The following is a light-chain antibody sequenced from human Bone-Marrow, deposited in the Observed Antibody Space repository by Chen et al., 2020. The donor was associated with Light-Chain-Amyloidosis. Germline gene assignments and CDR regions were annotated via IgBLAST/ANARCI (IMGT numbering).Light chain of an antibody. V-gene: IGLV3-21*02. Sequence: SYVLTQPSSVSVAPGQTATIACGGNNIGSTSEHWYQQTPGQAPLLVDDDDSDRPPGIPERLTGSNSGNSATLTISRVEAGDEAGYYCQVWDRSSDRPVFGGGTKLTVL. CDR1: NIGSTS. J-gene: IGLJ3*02. CDR3: QVWDRSSDRPV. CDR2: DDS.